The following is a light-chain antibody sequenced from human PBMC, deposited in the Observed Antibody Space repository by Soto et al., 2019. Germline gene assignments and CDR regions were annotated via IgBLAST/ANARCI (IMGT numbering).Light chain of an antibody. Sequence: QSALTQPASVSGSPGRSITISCPGTTRDVGGYNYVSWYQQHPGKAPKLMIYEVSNRPSGVSNRFSGSKSGNTASLTISGLQAEDEADYYCSSYTSSSTYVFGTGTKLTVL. CDR3: SSYTSSSTYV. CDR2: EVS. V-gene: IGLV2-14*01. CDR1: TRDVGGYNY. J-gene: IGLJ1*01.